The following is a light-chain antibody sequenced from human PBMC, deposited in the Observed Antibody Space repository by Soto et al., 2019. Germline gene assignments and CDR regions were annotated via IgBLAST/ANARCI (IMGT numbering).Light chain of an antibody. CDR2: DAS. CDR1: LSVSRN. J-gene: IGKJ4*01. CDR3: QQANSFPVT. Sequence: EIVMTQSPATLSVSPGERATLSCRASLSVSRNLAWYQQKPGQAPRLLIFDASTRATGIPARFSGSGSGTEFTLTITSLQSEDFAVYYCQQANSFPVTFGGGTKVDIK. V-gene: IGKV3-15*01.